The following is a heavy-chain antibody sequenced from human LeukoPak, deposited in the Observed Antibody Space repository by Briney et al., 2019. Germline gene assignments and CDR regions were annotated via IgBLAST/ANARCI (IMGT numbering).Heavy chain of an antibody. CDR3: TRSEGDCSSTNCYIDY. V-gene: IGHV3-21*01. CDR2: ITSSSSYL. D-gene: IGHD2-2*01. CDR1: GFIFNVYS. J-gene: IGHJ4*02. Sequence: PGGSLRLSCAASGFIFNVYSMTWVRQAPGKGLEWVSSITSSSSYLYYPDSVKGRFTISRDNARNSLYLQMGSLRAEDTAVYYCTRSEGDCSSTNCYIDYWGRGTLVTVSS.